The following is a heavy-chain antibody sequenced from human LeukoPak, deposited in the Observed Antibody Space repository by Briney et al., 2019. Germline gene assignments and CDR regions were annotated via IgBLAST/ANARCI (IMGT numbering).Heavy chain of an antibody. J-gene: IGHJ4*02. CDR2: ISGSGGST. V-gene: IGHV3-23*01. CDR1: GFTFSSYA. CDR3: AKGTLMRGDSPFDY. D-gene: IGHD4-17*01. Sequence: GRSLRLSCAASGFTFSSYAMSWVRQAPGKGLEWVSAISGSGGSTYYADSVKGRFTISRDNSKNTLYLQMNSLRAEDTAVYYCAKGTLMRGDSPFDYWGQGTLVTVSS.